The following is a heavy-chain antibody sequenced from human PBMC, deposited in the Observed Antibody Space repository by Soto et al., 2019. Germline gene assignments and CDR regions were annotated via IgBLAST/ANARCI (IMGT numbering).Heavy chain of an antibody. Sequence: ASVKVSCKASGYTFTSYYMHWVRQAPGQGLEWMGIINPSGGSTSYAQKFQGRVTMTRDTSTSTVYMELSSLRSEDTAVYYCARDATAPLLIWFGELLPYNWFDPWGQGTLVTVSS. CDR2: INPSGGST. J-gene: IGHJ5*02. CDR3: ARDATAPLLIWFGELLPYNWFDP. V-gene: IGHV1-46*01. CDR1: GYTFTSYY. D-gene: IGHD3-10*01.